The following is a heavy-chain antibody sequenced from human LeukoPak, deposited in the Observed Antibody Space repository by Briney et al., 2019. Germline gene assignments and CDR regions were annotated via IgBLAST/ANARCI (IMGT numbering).Heavy chain of an antibody. CDR3: AKWGVVPAAMYYYYYMDV. Sequence: GGSLRLSCAVSGFTFSDTYMTWIRQAPGKGLESLSYISPSGTDISYADSVKGRFTISRDNSKNTPYLQMNSLRAEDTAVYYCAKWGVVPAAMYYYYYMDVWGKGTTVTISS. D-gene: IGHD2-2*01. CDR1: GFTFSDTY. V-gene: IGHV3-11*04. J-gene: IGHJ6*03. CDR2: ISPSGTDI.